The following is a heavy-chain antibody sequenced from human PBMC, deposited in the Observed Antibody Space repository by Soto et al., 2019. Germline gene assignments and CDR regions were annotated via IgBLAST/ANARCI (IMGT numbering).Heavy chain of an antibody. CDR3: AKNRGLQYYFDY. J-gene: IGHJ4*02. Sequence: GGSLRLSCAASGFTFDSYAMNWVRQAPGKGLEWVSTISGSGDYTYYADSVKGRFTISRDNSKNMMYLQMNSLRAEDTAVYYCAKNRGLQYYFDYWGQGTLVTVSS. CDR1: GFTFDSYA. CDR2: ISGSGDYT. V-gene: IGHV3-23*01.